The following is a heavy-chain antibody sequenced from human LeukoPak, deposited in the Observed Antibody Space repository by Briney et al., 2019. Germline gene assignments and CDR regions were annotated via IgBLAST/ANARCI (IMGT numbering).Heavy chain of an antibody. D-gene: IGHD6-13*01. CDR3: TREGYWHWFDP. CDR2: INPSGGST. CDR1: GYTITSYY. J-gene: IGHJ5*02. V-gene: IGHV1-46*01. Sequence: ASVKVSCKASGYTITSYYMHWVRQAPGQGLEWMGIINPSGGSTSYAQKFQGRVTMTRDTSTSTVYMELSSLRSEDTAVYYCTREGYWHWFDPWGQGTLVTVSS.